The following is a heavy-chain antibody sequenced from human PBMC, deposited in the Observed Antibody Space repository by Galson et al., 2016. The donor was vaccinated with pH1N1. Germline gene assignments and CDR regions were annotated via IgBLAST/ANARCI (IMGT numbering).Heavy chain of an antibody. D-gene: IGHD5-12*01. CDR1: GYSISSGYY. Sequence: LSLTCAVSGYSISSGYYWAWIRQPPGKGLEWIGSLYHGGSTYYNPSLKSRITISVDTSKNQFSLNLNSVTAADTAVYYCATSIVAPLFDAFDIWGQGTMVTVSS. CDR2: LYHGGST. V-gene: IGHV4-38-2*01. J-gene: IGHJ3*02. CDR3: ATSIVAPLFDAFDI.